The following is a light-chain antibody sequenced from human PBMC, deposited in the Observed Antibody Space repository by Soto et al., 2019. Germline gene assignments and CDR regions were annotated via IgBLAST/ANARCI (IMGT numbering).Light chain of an antibody. Sequence: EIVMTQSPATLSVSPGERATLSCRASQSVSSNLAWYQQKPGQAPRLLMYGASTRATGIPARFSGSGSGTKFTLTISSLQSEDFAVYYCQQYYNWPRTFGQGTRWIS. V-gene: IGKV3-15*01. CDR3: QQYYNWPRT. CDR1: QSVSSN. CDR2: GAS. J-gene: IGKJ1*01.